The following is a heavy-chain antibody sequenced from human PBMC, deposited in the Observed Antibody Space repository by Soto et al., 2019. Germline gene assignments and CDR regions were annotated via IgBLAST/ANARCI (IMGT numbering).Heavy chain of an antibody. D-gene: IGHD6-6*01. V-gene: IGHV1-18*01. CDR1: GYTFTSYG. Sequence: ASVTVSCKASGYTFTSYGISWVRQAPGQGLEWMGWISAYNGNTNYAQKLQGRVTMTTDTSTSTAYMELRSLRSDDTAVYYCAREMRGGAARKRYYYYMDVWGKGTTVTVSS. CDR2: ISAYNGNT. CDR3: AREMRGGAARKRYYYYMDV. J-gene: IGHJ6*03.